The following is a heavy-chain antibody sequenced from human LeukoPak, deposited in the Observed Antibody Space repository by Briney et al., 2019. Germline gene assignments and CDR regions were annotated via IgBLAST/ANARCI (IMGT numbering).Heavy chain of an antibody. Sequence: PSETLSLTCTVSGGSISSSSYYWGWIRQPPGKGLEWIGSVYYSGSTYYNPSLKSRVTISVDTSENQFSLKLSSVTAADTAVYYCARDVGNVDTAMVTNVGGVDYWGQGTLVTVSS. CDR2: VYYSGST. D-gene: IGHD5-18*01. J-gene: IGHJ4*02. V-gene: IGHV4-39*07. CDR1: GGSISSSSYY. CDR3: ARDVGNVDTAMVTNVGGVDY.